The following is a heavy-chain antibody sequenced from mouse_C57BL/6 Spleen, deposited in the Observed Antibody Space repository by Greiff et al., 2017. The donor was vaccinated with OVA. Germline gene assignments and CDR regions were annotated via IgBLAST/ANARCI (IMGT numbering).Heavy chain of an antibody. V-gene: IGHV1-15*01. Sequence: QVQLQQSGAELVRPGASVTLSCKASGYTFTDYEMHWVKQTPVHGLEWIGAIDPETGGTAYNQKFKGKAILTADKSSSTAYMELRSLTSEDSAVYYCTTRGITPFAYWGQGTLVTVSA. CDR1: GYTFTDYE. J-gene: IGHJ3*01. CDR2: IDPETGGT. D-gene: IGHD2-4*01. CDR3: TTRGITPFAY.